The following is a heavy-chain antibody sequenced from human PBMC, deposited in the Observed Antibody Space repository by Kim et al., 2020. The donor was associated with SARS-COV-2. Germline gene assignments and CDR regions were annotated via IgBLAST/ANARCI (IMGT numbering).Heavy chain of an antibody. V-gene: IGHV3-23*01. Sequence: YSDSVKGRFTTSRDTSTNRLYLQRNSLRAEDTAEYYCAKSNSGYYASLDSWGQGILVTVSS. CDR3: AKSNSGYYASLDS. D-gene: IGHD3-22*01. J-gene: IGHJ4*02.